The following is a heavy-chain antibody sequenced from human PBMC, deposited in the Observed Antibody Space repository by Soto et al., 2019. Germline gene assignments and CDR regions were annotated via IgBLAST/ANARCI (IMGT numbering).Heavy chain of an antibody. Sequence: QIQLVQSGAEVRKPGASVRFSCKSSGYPCSSYGITWVRQAPGQGLEWMGWINTHNGKTDYVQRLQGKGTRTTDPSTTTGYMDMRSMSSDDTAVYDCAIQYDRLGAFDFWGQGTLVTVSS. J-gene: IGHJ3*01. CDR3: AIQYDRLGAFDF. CDR2: INTHNGKT. V-gene: IGHV1-18*01. D-gene: IGHD3-16*01. CDR1: GYPCSSYG.